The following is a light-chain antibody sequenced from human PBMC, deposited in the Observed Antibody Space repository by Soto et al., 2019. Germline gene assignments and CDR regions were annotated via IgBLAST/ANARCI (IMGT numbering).Light chain of an antibody. Sequence: DIQMTQSPSSLSASVGDRVTITCRASQGIRNDVGWYQQKPGKDPKRLIYIASTLQSGVPSRFSGSGSGTDFTLTISSLQPEDFATYYCQQLERYPSTFGGGTKVEIK. CDR2: IAS. V-gene: IGKV1-17*01. CDR3: QQLERYPST. J-gene: IGKJ4*01. CDR1: QGIRND.